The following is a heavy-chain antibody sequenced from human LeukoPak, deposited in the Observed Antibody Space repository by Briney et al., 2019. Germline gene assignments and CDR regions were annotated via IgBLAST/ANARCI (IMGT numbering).Heavy chain of an antibody. J-gene: IGHJ6*02. CDR2: ISAYNGNT. V-gene: IGHV1-18*01. Sequence: GASVKVSCKASGYTFTSYGISWVRQAPGQGLEWMGWISAYNGNTNYAQKLQGRVTMTTDTSTSTAYMELRSLGSDDTAVYYCARDQGGSSGWFYYYYGMDVWGQGTRSPSP. CDR1: GYTFTSYG. CDR3: ARDQGGSSGWFYYYYGMDV. D-gene: IGHD6-19*01.